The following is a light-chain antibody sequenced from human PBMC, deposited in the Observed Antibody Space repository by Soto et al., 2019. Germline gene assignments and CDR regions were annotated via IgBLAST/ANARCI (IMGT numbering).Light chain of an antibody. Sequence: QSVLTQPPSVSEAPGQKVTISCSGSNSNIGNNYVSWYQQLPGTAPKLLIYDNNKRPSGIPDRFSGSKSGTSATLGITGLQTGDEADYYCGTWDSSLSAVVFGGGTKLTVL. V-gene: IGLV1-51*01. CDR1: NSNIGNNY. J-gene: IGLJ3*02. CDR2: DNN. CDR3: GTWDSSLSAVV.